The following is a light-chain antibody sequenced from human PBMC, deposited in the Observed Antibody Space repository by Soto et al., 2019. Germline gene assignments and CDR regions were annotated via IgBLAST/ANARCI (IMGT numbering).Light chain of an antibody. CDR2: GAS. J-gene: IGKJ5*01. V-gene: IGKV3-20*01. CDR1: QSVSSSY. Sequence: IVLTHSPGTLSLSPGEIATLSCRASQSVSSSYLAWYQQKPGQAPSLLIYGASRRATGIPDRFSGSGSGTDFTLTISRLEPEDFAVYYCQQYDRSPITFGQGTRLEIK. CDR3: QQYDRSPIT.